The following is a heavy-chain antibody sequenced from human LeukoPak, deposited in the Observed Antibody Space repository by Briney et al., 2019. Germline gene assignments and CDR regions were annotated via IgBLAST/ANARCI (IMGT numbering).Heavy chain of an antibody. CDR1: GFTVSTNY. CDR3: ARDSGRFDVFDI. Sequence: GSLRLSCAASGFTVSTNYMSWVRQAPGKGLEWVSVIYSDGRTYYADSVKGRFTISRDNSKKTLYLQMNSLRAEDTAVYYCARDSGRFDVFDIWGRGTMVTVSS. J-gene: IGHJ3*02. D-gene: IGHD3-10*01. CDR2: IYSDGRT. V-gene: IGHV3-53*01.